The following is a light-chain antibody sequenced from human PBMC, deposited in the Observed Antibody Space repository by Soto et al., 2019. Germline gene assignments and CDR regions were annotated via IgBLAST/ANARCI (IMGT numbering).Light chain of an antibody. V-gene: IGLV2-14*01. CDR3: SSYTSSSTLV. CDR1: SSDVGGYNY. CDR2: EVS. J-gene: IGLJ3*02. Sequence: QAVVTQPASVSGSPGQSITISCTGTSSDVGGYNYVSWYQQHPGKAPKLMIYEVSNRPSGVSNRFSGSKSGNTASLTISGLQPEDEADYYCSSYTSSSTLVFGGGTQLTVL.